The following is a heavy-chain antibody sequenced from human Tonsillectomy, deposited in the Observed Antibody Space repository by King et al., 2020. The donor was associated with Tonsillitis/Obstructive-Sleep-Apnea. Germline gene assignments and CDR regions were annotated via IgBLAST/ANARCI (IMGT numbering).Heavy chain of an antibody. CDR3: TTNFYSYGLDV. Sequence: VQLVESGGGLVKPGGSLKLSCAASGFTLDNAWMNWVRQTPGKGLEWVGHIKSKTEGGTTDYAAPVEGRFNISRDDSKHTLYLQMNSLKADDTGVYFCTTNFYSYGLDVWGQGTTVTVSS. CDR1: GFTLDNAW. J-gene: IGHJ6*02. CDR2: IKSKTEGGTT. V-gene: IGHV3-15*07.